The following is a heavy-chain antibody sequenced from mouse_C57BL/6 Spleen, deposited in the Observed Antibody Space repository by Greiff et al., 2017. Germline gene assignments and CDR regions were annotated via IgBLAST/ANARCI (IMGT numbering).Heavy chain of an antibody. V-gene: IGHV1-54*01. Sequence: VQLQQSGAELVRPGTSVKVSCKASGYAFTNYLIEWVKQRPGQGLEWIGVINPGSGWTHYNEKFKGKATLTADKSSSTAYMQLSSLTSEDSAVYFCARWDIDYFDYWGQGTTLTVSS. D-gene: IGHD4-1*01. J-gene: IGHJ2*01. CDR2: INPGSGWT. CDR3: ARWDIDYFDY. CDR1: GYAFTNYL.